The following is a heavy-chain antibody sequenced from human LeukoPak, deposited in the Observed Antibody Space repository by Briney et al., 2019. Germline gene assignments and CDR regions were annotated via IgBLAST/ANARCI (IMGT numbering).Heavy chain of an antibody. CDR3: VRVPDTAMVTGWFDP. J-gene: IGHJ5*02. V-gene: IGHV3-66*01. D-gene: IGHD5-18*01. CDR1: GFTVSSNY. CDR2: IYSGGST. Sequence: GSLRLSCAASGFTVSSNYMSWVLQAPGKGLERVSVIYSGGSTYYADSVKGRFTISTDNSKNTLYLQMNSLRAEDTAVYYCVRVPDTAMVTGWFDPWGQGTLVTVSS.